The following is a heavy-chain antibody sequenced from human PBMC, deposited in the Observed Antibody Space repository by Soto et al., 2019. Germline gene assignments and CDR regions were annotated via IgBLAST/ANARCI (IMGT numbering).Heavy chain of an antibody. CDR3: AXGGGXMATPXPYIY. Sequence: QVQLVQSGAEVKKPGSSVKVSCKASGGTFSRYAISXVRQAPGXGLXWMGGIIPIFRTANYAQKFQGRVTITADISTTTVYMEVSSLRFEDTALYYCAXGGGXMATPXPYIYWGQGTLVTVSS. V-gene: IGHV1-69*06. CDR2: IIPIFRTA. CDR1: GGTFSRYA. J-gene: IGHJ4*02. D-gene: IGHD3-16*01.